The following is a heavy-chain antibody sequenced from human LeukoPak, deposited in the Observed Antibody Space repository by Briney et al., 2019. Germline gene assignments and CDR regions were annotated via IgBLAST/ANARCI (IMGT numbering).Heavy chain of an antibody. CDR2: IIPIFGTA. CDR3: ARINYGQQWLGAKYYFGY. CDR1: GGTFSSYA. J-gene: IGHJ4*02. V-gene: IGHV1-69*01. Sequence: ASVKVSCKASGGTFSSYAISWVRQAPGQGLEWMGGIIPIFGTANYAQKFQGRVTITADESTSTAYMELSSLRSEDTAVYYCARINYGQQWLGAKYYFGYWGQGTLVTVSS. D-gene: IGHD6-19*01.